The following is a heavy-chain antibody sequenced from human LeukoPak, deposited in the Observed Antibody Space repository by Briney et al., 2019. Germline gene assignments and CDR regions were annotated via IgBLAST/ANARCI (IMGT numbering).Heavy chain of an antibody. V-gene: IGHV4-4*09. D-gene: IGHD6-13*01. Sequence: SETLSLTCTVSGGSISSYYWSWIRQPPGKGLEWIGYIYTSGSTDYNPSLKSRVTISVDTSKNQFSLKLSSVTAADTAVYYCARQLVDSSPVFDPWGQGTLVTVSS. CDR2: IYTSGST. CDR1: GGSISSYY. CDR3: ARQLVDSSPVFDP. J-gene: IGHJ5*02.